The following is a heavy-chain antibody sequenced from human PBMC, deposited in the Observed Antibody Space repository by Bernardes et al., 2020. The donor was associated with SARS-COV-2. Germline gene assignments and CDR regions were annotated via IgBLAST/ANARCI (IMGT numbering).Heavy chain of an antibody. V-gene: IGHV1-8*01. CDR2: MNPYSGNT. CDR1: GYTFTGYD. CDR3: ALALKYYDSSAYYPFDY. Sequence: ASMKVSCKASGYTFTGYDINWVRQATGQGLEWMGWMNPYSGNTGYAQEFQGRVTMTRTTSISTAYMELSGLRSEDTAIYYCALALKYYDSSAYYPFDYWGQGTPVTVSS. J-gene: IGHJ4*02. D-gene: IGHD3-22*01.